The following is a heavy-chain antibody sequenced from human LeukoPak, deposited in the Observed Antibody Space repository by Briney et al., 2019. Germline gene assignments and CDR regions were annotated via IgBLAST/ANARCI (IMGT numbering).Heavy chain of an antibody. D-gene: IGHD3-3*01. J-gene: IGHJ4*02. Sequence: PGGSLRLSCAASGSTFSSYAIYWVRQAPGKGLEYVSGISSNGGSTYYANSVKGRFAVSRDNSKNTLYLQMGSLRAEDMAVYYCARGYDFWSGPEGYYFDYWGQGTLVTVST. CDR3: ARGYDFWSGPEGYYFDY. CDR1: GSTFSSYA. V-gene: IGHV3-64*01. CDR2: ISSNGGST.